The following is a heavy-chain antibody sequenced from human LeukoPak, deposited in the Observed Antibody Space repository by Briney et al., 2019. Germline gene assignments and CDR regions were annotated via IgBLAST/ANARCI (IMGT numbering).Heavy chain of an antibody. V-gene: IGHV4-59*01. CDR1: GGSISSYY. D-gene: IGHD3-3*01. J-gene: IGHJ2*01. Sequence: SETLSLTCTVSGGSISSYYWSWLRQPPGKGVEWVGYIYYSGSNNYNPSLKSRVTISVDTSKNQFSLKLSSVTAADTAVYYCARGVLVYDLNWYFDLWGRGTLVTVSS. CDR3: ARGVLVYDLNWYFDL. CDR2: IYYSGSN.